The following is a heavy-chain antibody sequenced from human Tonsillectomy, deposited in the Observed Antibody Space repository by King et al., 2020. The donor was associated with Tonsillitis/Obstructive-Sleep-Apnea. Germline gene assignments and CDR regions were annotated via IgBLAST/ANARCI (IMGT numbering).Heavy chain of an antibody. CDR3: ATSIGGGVIVRGGMDV. Sequence: QDQLVQSGAEVKKPGASVKVSCKVSGYTLTELSMHWVRQAPGKGLEWMGSFDPEDGETVYAQKFQGRVTMTEDTSTDTAYMELSSLRSEDTAVYYCATSIGGGVIVRGGMDVWGQGTTVTVSS. CDR1: GYTLTELS. J-gene: IGHJ6*02. CDR2: FDPEDGET. V-gene: IGHV1-24*01. D-gene: IGHD3-16*02.